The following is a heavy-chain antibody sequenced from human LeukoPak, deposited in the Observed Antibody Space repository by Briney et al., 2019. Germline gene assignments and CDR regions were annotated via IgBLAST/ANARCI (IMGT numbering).Heavy chain of an antibody. CDR1: GFTFSSYG. J-gene: IGHJ4*02. Sequence: PGGSLRLSCAASGFTFSSYGMHWVRQAPGKGPEWVAVIWYDGSNKYYADSVKGRFTISRDNSKNTLYLQMNSLRAEDTAVYYCAKAAQSRLRYYGSGSYEDYWGQGTLVTVSS. D-gene: IGHD3-10*01. CDR3: AKAAQSRLRYYGSGSYEDY. V-gene: IGHV3-33*06. CDR2: IWYDGSNK.